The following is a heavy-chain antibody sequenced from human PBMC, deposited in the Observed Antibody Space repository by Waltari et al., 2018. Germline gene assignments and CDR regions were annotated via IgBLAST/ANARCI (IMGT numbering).Heavy chain of an antibody. V-gene: IGHV3-74*01. CDR1: FSSHW. CDR3: ARGISTSW. J-gene: IGHJ4*02. CDR2: ISSDGSAT. Sequence: FSSHWMHWVRQGPGEGLVWVSRISSDGSATNYADSVKGRFTISRDNAKNTLYLQMNSLRVDDSAVYYCARGISTSWWGQGTLVTVSS.